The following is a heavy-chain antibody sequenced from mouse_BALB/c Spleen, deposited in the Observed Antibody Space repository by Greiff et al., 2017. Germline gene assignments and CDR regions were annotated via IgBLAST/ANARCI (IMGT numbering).Heavy chain of an antibody. V-gene: IGHV3-2*02. Sequence: EVMLVESGPGLVKPSQSLSITCTATGYSITSDYAWNWMRQFPGNKLEWMGYISYSGSTSYNPSLKSRISITRDTSKNQFFLQLNSVTTEDTATYYCARGGDYDGFAYWGQGTLVTVSA. CDR1: GYSITSDYA. CDR3: ARGGDYDGFAY. D-gene: IGHD2-4*01. CDR2: ISYSGST. J-gene: IGHJ3*01.